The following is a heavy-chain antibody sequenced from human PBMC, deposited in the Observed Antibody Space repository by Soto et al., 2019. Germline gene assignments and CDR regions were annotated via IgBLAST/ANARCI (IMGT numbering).Heavy chain of an antibody. CDR2: LYYGRRA. CDR1: GDSISSYY. J-gene: IGHJ4*02. Sequence: QVQLQESGPGLVKPSETLSLTCAVSGDSISSYYCMWIRQPPGKGLESIGYLYYGRRANYNPSLKSRVTLSVDTSTNQCSLTLSSMTAADTAVYYFALRSMAVVPEYWGQGTLVTVSS. CDR3: ALRSMAVVPEY. D-gene: IGHD3-22*01. V-gene: IGHV4-59*01.